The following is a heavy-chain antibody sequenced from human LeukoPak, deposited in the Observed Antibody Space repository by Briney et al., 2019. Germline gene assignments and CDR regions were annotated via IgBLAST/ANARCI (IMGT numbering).Heavy chain of an antibody. V-gene: IGHV3-23*01. D-gene: IGHD2-21*02. J-gene: IGHJ4*02. CDR1: GFTFSSFA. Sequence: GGSLRLSCVASGFTFSSFAINWGRQAPGKGLEWVSGISGSGYTTYYADSVRGRFSISRDNSRNTLSLQMSSLRAEDTAVYYCAKARSLTCGGDCYQIDYWGQGTLVIVSS. CDR2: ISGSGYTT. CDR3: AKARSLTCGGDCYQIDY.